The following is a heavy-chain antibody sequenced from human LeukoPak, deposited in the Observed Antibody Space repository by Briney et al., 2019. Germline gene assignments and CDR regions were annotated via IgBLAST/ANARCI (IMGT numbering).Heavy chain of an antibody. D-gene: IGHD1-26*01. CDR3: ARRLSGSYYGGYPFDY. J-gene: IGHJ4*02. CDR1: GYTFTSYG. V-gene: IGHV1-18*01. CDR2: ISAYNGNT. Sequence: ASVKVSCKASGYTFTSYGISWVRQAPGQGLEWMGWISAYNGNTNYAQKLQGRVTMTTDTSTSTAYMELRSLRSDGTAVYYCARRLSGSYYGGYPFDYWGQGTLVTVSS.